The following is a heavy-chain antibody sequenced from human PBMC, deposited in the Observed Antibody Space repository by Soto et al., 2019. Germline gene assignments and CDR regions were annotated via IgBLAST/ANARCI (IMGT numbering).Heavy chain of an antibody. Sequence: GGSLRLSCAASGFTFSSYAMHWVRQAPGKGLEWVAVISYDGSNKYYADSVKGRFTISRDNSKNTLYLQMNSLRAEDTAVYYCARDLIAARHRHYYGMDVWGQGTTVTVSS. D-gene: IGHD6-6*01. CDR2: ISYDGSNK. V-gene: IGHV3-30-3*01. CDR3: ARDLIAARHRHYYGMDV. J-gene: IGHJ6*02. CDR1: GFTFSSYA.